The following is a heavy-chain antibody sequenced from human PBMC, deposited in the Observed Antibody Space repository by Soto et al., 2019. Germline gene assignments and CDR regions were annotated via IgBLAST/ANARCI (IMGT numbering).Heavy chain of an antibody. Sequence: QVQLVQSGAEVKKPGSSVKVSCKASGGTFSSYAISWVRQAPGQGLEWMGGIIPIFGTANYAQKFRGRVTITADESTSTAYMELSSLRSEDTAVYYCARDGEDVDTAMVVDYWGQGTLVTVSS. CDR1: GGTFSSYA. J-gene: IGHJ4*02. CDR2: IIPIFGTA. CDR3: ARDGEDVDTAMVVDY. V-gene: IGHV1-69*01. D-gene: IGHD5-18*01.